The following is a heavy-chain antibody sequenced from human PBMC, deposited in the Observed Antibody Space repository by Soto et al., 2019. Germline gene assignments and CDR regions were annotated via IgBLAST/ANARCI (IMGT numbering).Heavy chain of an antibody. D-gene: IGHD3-10*01. CDR3: ARGPPFGY. CDR2: IYHSGST. Sequence: QLQLQESGSGLVKPSQTLSLTCPVSGGSFSRGGSSGGWIRKPPGKGLEWIGYIYHSGSTYYNPSLKSRVTISVDRSKNQFSLKLSSVTAADTAVYYCARGPPFGYWGQGTLVTVSS. CDR1: GGSFSRGGSS. V-gene: IGHV4-30-2*01. J-gene: IGHJ4*02.